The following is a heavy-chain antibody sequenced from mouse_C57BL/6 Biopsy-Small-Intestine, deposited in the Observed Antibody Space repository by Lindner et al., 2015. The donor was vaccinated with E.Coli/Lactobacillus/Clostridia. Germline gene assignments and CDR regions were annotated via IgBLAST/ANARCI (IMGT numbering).Heavy chain of an antibody. J-gene: IGHJ2*01. Sequence: VQLQESGAELARPGASVKLSCKASGYTFTSYGISWVKQRTGQGLEWIGEIYPRSGNTYYNEKFKGKATLTADKSSSTAYMQLSSLTSEDSAVYFCARNYEGYYFDYWGQGTTLTVSS. CDR1: GYTFTSYG. D-gene: IGHD1-1*01. CDR2: IYPRSGNT. V-gene: IGHV1-81*01. CDR3: ARNYEGYYFDY.